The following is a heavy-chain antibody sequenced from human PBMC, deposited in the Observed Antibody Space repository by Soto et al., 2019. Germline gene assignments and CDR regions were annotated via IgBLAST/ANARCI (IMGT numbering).Heavy chain of an antibody. V-gene: IGHV3-23*01. Sequence: GGSLRLSCAASGFTFSSYAMSWVRQAPGKGLEWVSAISGSGGSTHYADSVKGRFTISRDNSKNTLYLQMNSLRAEDTAVYYCAKDNAVVPYYFDYWGQGTLVTVSS. CDR2: ISGSGGST. CDR1: GFTFSSYA. D-gene: IGHD2-15*01. CDR3: AKDNAVVPYYFDY. J-gene: IGHJ4*02.